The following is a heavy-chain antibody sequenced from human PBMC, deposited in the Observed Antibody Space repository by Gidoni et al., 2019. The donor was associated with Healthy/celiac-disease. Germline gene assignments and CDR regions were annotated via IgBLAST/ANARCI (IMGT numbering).Heavy chain of an antibody. Sequence: QVQLVESGGGVVQPGRSLRLSCEASGFTFSSYGIHWVRQAPGKGLEWVAVIWYDGSNKYYADSVKGRFTISRDNSKNTLYLQMNSLRAEDTAVYYCAREVMVPAAITLSYYGMDVWGQGTTVTVSS. V-gene: IGHV3-33*01. J-gene: IGHJ6*02. CDR3: AREVMVPAAITLSYYGMDV. CDR1: GFTFSSYG. D-gene: IGHD2-2*02. CDR2: IWYDGSNK.